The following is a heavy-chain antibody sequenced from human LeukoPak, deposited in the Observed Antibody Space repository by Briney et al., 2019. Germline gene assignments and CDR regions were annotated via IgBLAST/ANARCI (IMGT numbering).Heavy chain of an antibody. Sequence: SETLSLTCTVSGGSISSYYWSWIRQPPGKGLEWIGYIYDSGSTNYNPSLKSRGTISVDTSKNQFSLKLSSVTAADTAVYYCARDRPYNWNYPLFDYWGQGTLVTVSS. D-gene: IGHD1-7*01. CDR1: GGSISSYY. CDR2: IYDSGST. J-gene: IGHJ4*02. CDR3: ARDRPYNWNYPLFDY. V-gene: IGHV4-59*01.